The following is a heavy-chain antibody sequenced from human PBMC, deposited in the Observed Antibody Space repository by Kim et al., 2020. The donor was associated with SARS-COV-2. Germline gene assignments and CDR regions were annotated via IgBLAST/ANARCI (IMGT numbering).Heavy chain of an antibody. J-gene: IGHJ5*02. Sequence: GGSLRLSCAASGFTFSSYAMHWVRQAPGKGLEWVAVISYDGSNKYYADSVKGRFTISRDNSKNTLYLQMNSLRAEDTAVYYCARELGGVVPAAMLRWVDPWGQGTLVTVSS. CDR3: ARELGGVVPAAMLRWVDP. D-gene: IGHD2-2*01. CDR2: ISYDGSNK. V-gene: IGHV3-30*04. CDR1: GFTFSSYA.